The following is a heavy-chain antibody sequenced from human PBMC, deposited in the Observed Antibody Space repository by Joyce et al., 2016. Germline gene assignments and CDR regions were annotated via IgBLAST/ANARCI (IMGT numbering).Heavy chain of an antibody. CDR1: GDTFSRYA. Sequence: QVQLVQSGTEVKKPGSSVKVSCKASGDTFSRYAWSWVRQAPGQGLEWMGGIIPLLGPADYAQKFQGRGSMTADESTSTTYMEMSSLRSEDTAIYYCATMRDGQPCEIWGQGTRVSVSS. CDR2: IIPLLGPA. V-gene: IGHV1-69*12. J-gene: IGHJ3*02. D-gene: IGHD5-24*01. CDR3: ATMRDGQPCEI.